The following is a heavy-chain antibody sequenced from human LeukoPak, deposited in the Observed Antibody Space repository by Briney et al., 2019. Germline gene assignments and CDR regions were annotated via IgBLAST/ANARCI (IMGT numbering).Heavy chain of an antibody. CDR1: GFSSTTYW. V-gene: IGHV5-51*01. J-gene: IGHJ3*01. D-gene: IGHD4-11*01. CDR3: ARPLFSSNYKAFDL. Sequence: GESLTISCRLSGFSSTTYWIAWVRQMPGKGLEWMGVIQPDDSDTTYSPSFQGQVSISADKSINTAFLQWSSLEASGTAMYYCARPLFSSNYKAFDLWGQGTLVTVSS. CDR2: IQPDDSDT.